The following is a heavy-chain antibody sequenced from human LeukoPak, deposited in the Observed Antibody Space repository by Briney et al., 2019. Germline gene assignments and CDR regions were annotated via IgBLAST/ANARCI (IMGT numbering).Heavy chain of an antibody. CDR3: ARVYYDILTGYPYPGY. CDR1: GYTFTSYG. D-gene: IGHD3-9*01. V-gene: IGHV1-18*01. J-gene: IGHJ4*02. Sequence: ASVKVSCKASGYTFTSYGISWVRQAPGQGLEWMGWISAYNGNANYAQKLQSRVTMTTDTSTSTAYMELRSLRSDDTAVYYCARVYYDILTGYPYPGYWGQGTLVTVSS. CDR2: ISAYNGNA.